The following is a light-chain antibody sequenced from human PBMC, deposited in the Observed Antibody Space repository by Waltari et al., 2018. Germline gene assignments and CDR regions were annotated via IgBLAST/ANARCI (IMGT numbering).Light chain of an antibody. CDR3: TSYTDSDNLV. CDR1: RSDIGAHNS. Sequence: QSALTQPPSASGSLGQSVTLSCTGTRSDIGAHNSVSWYQHRPGNAPQLVIFEVVTRPSGVPDRFSGSKSGSTASLTVSGLQADDEADYYCTSYTDSDNLVFGGGTNLAVL. CDR2: EVV. V-gene: IGLV2-8*01. J-gene: IGLJ3*02.